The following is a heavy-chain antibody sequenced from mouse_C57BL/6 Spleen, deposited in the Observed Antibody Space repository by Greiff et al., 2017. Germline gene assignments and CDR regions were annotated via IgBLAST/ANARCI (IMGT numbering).Heavy chain of an antibody. D-gene: IGHD1-1*01. V-gene: IGHV2-3*01. CDR2: IWGDGST. CDR3: AKQTYYYGSSYDYAMDY. Sequence: VMLVESGPGLVAPSQSLYITCTVSGFSLTSYGVSWVRQPPGTGLEWLGVIWGDGSTNYHSALISKLSISKDNSKDQVFLKLNSLPTNDTSTYYCAKQTYYYGSSYDYAMDYWGQGTSVTVSS. J-gene: IGHJ4*01. CDR1: GFSLTSYG.